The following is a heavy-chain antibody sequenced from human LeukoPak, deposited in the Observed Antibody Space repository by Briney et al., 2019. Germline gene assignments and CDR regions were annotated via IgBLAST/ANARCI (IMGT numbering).Heavy chain of an antibody. D-gene: IGHD6-19*01. CDR2: IYYSGST. V-gene: IGHV4-39*01. CDR1: GGSISSSSYY. J-gene: IGHJ3*02. CDR3: ARLEAYSSGWYVHDAFDI. Sequence: SETLSLTCTVSGGSISSSSYYWGWIRQPPGKGLEWIGSIYYSGSTYYNPSLKSRVTISVDTSKNQLSLKLSSVTAADTAVYYCARLEAYSSGWYVHDAFDIWGQGTMVTVSS.